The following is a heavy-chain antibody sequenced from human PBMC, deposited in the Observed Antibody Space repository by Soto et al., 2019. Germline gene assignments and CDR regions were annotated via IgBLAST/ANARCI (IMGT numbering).Heavy chain of an antibody. D-gene: IGHD6-13*01. CDR3: ARDKGGSSSWYHYYGMDV. Sequence: EVQLVESGGGLIQPGGSLRLSCAASGFSVSSNYMSWVRQAPGKGLEWVSVIYSGDSTYYADSVKGRFTISRDNSKNTLYLQMNSLRAEDTAVYYCARDKGGSSSWYHYYGMDVWGQGTTVTVSS. CDR2: IYSGDST. CDR1: GFSVSSNY. J-gene: IGHJ6*02. V-gene: IGHV3-53*01.